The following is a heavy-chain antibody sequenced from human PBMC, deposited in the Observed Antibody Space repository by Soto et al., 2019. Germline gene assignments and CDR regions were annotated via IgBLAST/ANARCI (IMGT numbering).Heavy chain of an antibody. J-gene: IGHJ6*02. CDR2: MNPNSGNT. CDR1: GYTFTSYD. CDR3: ARGVVEAAAGTYYYYGMDV. V-gene: IGHV1-8*01. D-gene: IGHD6-13*01. Sequence: VASVKVSCKASGYTFTSYDINWVRQATGQGLEWMGWMNPNSGNTGYAQKFQGRVTMTRNTSISTAYMELRSLRSEDTAVYYCARGVVEAAAGTYYYYGMDVWGQGTTVTVSS.